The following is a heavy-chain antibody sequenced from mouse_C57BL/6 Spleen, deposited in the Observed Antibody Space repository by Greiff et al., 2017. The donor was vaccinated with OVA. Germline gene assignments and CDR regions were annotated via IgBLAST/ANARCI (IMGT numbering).Heavy chain of an antibody. CDR3: ARSGYYYAMDY. V-gene: IGHV1-82*01. CDR1: GYAFSSSW. Sequence: VQLQESGPELVKPGASVKISCKASGYAFSSSWMNWVQQRPGKGLEWIGRIYPGDGDTNYNGKFKGKATLTADKSSSTAYMQLSSLTSEDSAVYFCARSGYYYAMDYWGQGTSVTVSS. J-gene: IGHJ4*01. CDR2: IYPGDGDT.